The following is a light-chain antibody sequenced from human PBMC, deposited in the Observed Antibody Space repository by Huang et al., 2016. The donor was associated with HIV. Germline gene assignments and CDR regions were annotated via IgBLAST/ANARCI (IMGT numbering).Light chain of an antibody. CDR1: QDIGNY. Sequence: DIQMTQSPSSLSTFIGDKVTITCQASQDIGNYLNWYQQRPGKAPKLLIYDASNLETGVTSRFSGGGSGTTFTFTITKLRPEDVATYYCQQYDGPPYTFGQGTLIEI. CDR3: QQYDGPPYT. J-gene: IGKJ2*01. CDR2: DAS. V-gene: IGKV1-33*01.